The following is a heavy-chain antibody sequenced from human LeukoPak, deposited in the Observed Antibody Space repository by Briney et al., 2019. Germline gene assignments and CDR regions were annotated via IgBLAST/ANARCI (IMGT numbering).Heavy chain of an antibody. CDR1: GFTFSTYG. J-gene: IGHJ4*02. V-gene: IGHV3-30*02. CDR2: IWYDGSNK. Sequence: GGSLRLSCAASGFTFSTYGMHWVRQAPGKGLEWVAVIWYDGSNKYYADSVKGRFTISRDNSKNTLSLQMNSLRAEDTALYYCAKDVRHCSSTSCPLDYWGQGTLVTVSS. CDR3: AKDVRHCSSTSCPLDY. D-gene: IGHD2-2*01.